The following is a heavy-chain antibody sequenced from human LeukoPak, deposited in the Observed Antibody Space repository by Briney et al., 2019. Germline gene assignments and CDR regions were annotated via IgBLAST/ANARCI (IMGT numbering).Heavy chain of an antibody. Sequence: GGSLRLSCAPSGFTFSSFSMNCVRHAPGKGLEWVSSISSSSSYIYYADSVKGRFTISRDNAKNLLYLQMNSLRAEDTAVYYCARDFTQWLVDPELDYWGQGTLVTVSS. V-gene: IGHV3-21*01. CDR1: GFTFSSFS. CDR2: ISSSSSYI. D-gene: IGHD6-19*01. CDR3: ARDFTQWLVDPELDY. J-gene: IGHJ4*02.